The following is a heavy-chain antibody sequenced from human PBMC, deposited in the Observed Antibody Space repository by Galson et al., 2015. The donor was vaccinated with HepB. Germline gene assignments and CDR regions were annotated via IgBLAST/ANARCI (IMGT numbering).Heavy chain of an antibody. CDR1: GFTFSSYG. D-gene: IGHD5-24*01. J-gene: IGHJ4*02. CDR2: IWYDGSNK. Sequence: SLRLSCAASGFTFSSYGMHWVRQAPGKGLEWVAVIWYDGSNKYYADSVKGRFTISRDNSKNTLYLQMNSLRAEDTAVYYCARDSRERWLQSWGADYWGQGTLVTVSS. CDR3: ARDSRERWLQSWGADY. V-gene: IGHV3-33*08.